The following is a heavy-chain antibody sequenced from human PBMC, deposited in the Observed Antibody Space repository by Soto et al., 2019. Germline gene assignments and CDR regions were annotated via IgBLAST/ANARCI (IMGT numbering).Heavy chain of an antibody. CDR3: ARTRGRDYDILTFDY. J-gene: IGHJ4*02. CDR2: IYSGGST. CDR1: GFTVSSNY. V-gene: IGHV3-66*01. Sequence: GGSLRLSCAASGFTVSSNYMSWVRRAPGKGLEWVSVIYSGGSTYYADSVKGRFTISRDNSKNTLYLQMNSLRAEDTAVYYCARTRGRDYDILTFDYWGQGTLVTVSS. D-gene: IGHD3-9*01.